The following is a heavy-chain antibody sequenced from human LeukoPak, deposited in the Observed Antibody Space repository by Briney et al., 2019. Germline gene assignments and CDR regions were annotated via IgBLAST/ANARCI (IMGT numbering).Heavy chain of an antibody. J-gene: IGHJ5*02. CDR3: ARDNSDTWGWWFDP. Sequence: ASVKVSCKASGFTFGNYYMHWVRQAPGQGLEWMGIINPSGSSTNYEKKFQGRATLTRDTSTSTVYMELSSLRSEDTAVYYCARDNSDTWGWWFDPWGQGTLVTVSS. V-gene: IGHV1-46*01. CDR1: GFTFGNYY. CDR2: INPSGSST. D-gene: IGHD1-26*01.